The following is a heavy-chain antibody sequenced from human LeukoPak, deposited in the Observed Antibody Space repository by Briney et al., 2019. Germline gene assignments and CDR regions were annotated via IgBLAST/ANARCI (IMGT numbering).Heavy chain of an antibody. V-gene: IGHV1-18*01. J-gene: IGHJ3*02. CDR3: ARDLGGWDIVVVVAAADAFDI. D-gene: IGHD2-15*01. CDR2: ISASNGNT. CDR1: GYTFTSYG. Sequence: ASVKVSCQASGYTFTSYGISWVRQAPGQGLEWMGWISASNGNTNYAQKLQGRVTMTTDTSTSTAYMELRSLRSDDTAVYYCARDLGGWDIVVVVAAADAFDIWGQGTMVTVSS.